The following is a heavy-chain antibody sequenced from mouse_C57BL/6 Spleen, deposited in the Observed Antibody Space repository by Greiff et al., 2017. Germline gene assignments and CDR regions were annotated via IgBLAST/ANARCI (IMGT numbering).Heavy chain of an antibody. Sequence: QVQLQQSGPELVKPGASVKISCKASGYAFSSSWMNWVKQRPGKGLEWIGRIYPGDGDTNYNGKFKGKATLTADKSSSTAYMQLSSLTSEDSAVYFCATTVDRAMDYWGQGTSVTVSS. CDR1: GYAFSSSW. CDR2: IYPGDGDT. CDR3: ATTVDRAMDY. V-gene: IGHV1-82*01. J-gene: IGHJ4*01. D-gene: IGHD1-1*01.